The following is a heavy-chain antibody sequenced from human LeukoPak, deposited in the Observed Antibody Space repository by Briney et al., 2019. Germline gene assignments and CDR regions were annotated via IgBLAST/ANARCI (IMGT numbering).Heavy chain of an antibody. D-gene: IGHD1-7*01. CDR3: AKDIWNYDGFDY. CDR2: ISSSSTTI. CDR1: GFTFSSYS. Sequence: GGSLRLSCAASGFTFSSYSMMWVRQAPGKGLEWVSYISSSSTTIHYADSVKGRFTISRDNAKNTLNLQMNSLRAEDTALYYCAKDIWNYDGFDYWGQGTLVTVSS. V-gene: IGHV3-48*04. J-gene: IGHJ4*02.